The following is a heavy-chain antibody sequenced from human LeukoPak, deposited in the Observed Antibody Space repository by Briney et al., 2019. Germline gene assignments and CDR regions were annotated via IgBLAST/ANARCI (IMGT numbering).Heavy chain of an antibody. Sequence: GASVKVSCKASGYTFTSYGISWVRQAPGQGLEWMGWISAYNGNTNYAQKLQGRVTMTTDTSTSTAYMELRSLRSDDTAVYYCARDRTRTYYYGSGSSKADDYWGQGTLVTVSS. CDR1: GYTFTSYG. CDR3: ARDRTRTYYYGSGSSKADDY. D-gene: IGHD3-10*01. CDR2: ISAYNGNT. V-gene: IGHV1-18*01. J-gene: IGHJ4*02.